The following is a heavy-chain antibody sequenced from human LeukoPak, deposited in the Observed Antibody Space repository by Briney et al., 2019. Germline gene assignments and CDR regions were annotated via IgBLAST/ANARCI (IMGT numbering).Heavy chain of an antibody. CDR1: GFTVSSNY. D-gene: IGHD5-18*01. Sequence: GGSLRLSCAASGFTVSSNYMSWVRQAPGKGLGWVSVIYSGGSTYYADSVKGRFTISRDNSKNTLYLQMNSLRAEDTAVYYCARAGGLGYSYGLRFDYWGQGTLVTVSS. CDR3: ARAGGLGYSYGLRFDY. CDR2: IYSGGST. V-gene: IGHV3-66*02. J-gene: IGHJ4*02.